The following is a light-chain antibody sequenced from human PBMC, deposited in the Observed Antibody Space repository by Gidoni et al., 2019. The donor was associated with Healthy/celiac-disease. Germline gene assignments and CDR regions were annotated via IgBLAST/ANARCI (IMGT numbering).Light chain of an antibody. CDR3: SSYTSSSTRV. J-gene: IGLJ1*01. V-gene: IGLV2-14*01. CDR1: SSDVGGYNY. CDR2: PVS. Sequence: QSALTPPASVSGSPGQSITISRTGTSSDVGGYNYVSWYQQHPGKAPKLMIYPVSNRPSGVSNRFSGSKSGNTASLTISGLQAEDEADYYCSSYTSSSTRVFGTGTKVTVL.